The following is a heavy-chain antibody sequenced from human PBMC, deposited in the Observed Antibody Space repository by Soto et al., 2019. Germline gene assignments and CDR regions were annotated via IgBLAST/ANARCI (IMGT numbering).Heavy chain of an antibody. CDR2: ISYDGSNK. CDR1: GFTFSSYG. V-gene: IGHV3-30*18. Sequence: GGSLRLSCAASGFTFSSYGMHWVRQAPGKGLEWVAVISYDGSNKYYADSVKGRFTISRDNSKNTLYLQMNSLRAEDTAVYYCAKDEYSSSWSVALVDYWGQGTLGTASS. J-gene: IGHJ4*02. D-gene: IGHD6-13*01. CDR3: AKDEYSSSWSVALVDY.